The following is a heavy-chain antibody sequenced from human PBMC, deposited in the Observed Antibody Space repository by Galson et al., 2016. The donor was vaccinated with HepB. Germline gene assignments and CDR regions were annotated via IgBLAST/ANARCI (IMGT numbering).Heavy chain of an antibody. CDR3: ARTHTDTHYYGMDV. J-gene: IGHJ6*02. Sequence: ETLSLTCDVSGGSISSSNWWSWVRQSPGKGLLWIGEIPQSGSTNYNPSLKSRVSMSVDKPKNQFSLRLSSVTAADTAVYYCARTHTDTHYYGMDVWGQGTTVTVSS. CDR2: IPQSGST. V-gene: IGHV4-4*02. CDR1: GGSISSSNW. D-gene: IGHD5-18*01.